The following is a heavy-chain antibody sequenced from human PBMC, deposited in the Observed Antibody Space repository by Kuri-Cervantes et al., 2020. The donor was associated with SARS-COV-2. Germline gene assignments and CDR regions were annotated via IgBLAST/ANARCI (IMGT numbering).Heavy chain of an antibody. V-gene: IGHV1-8*01. CDR1: GYTFTRYG. J-gene: IGHJ6*03. CDR3: ARSLVFYDFWSGYHYYMDV. Sequence: ASVKVSCKASGYTFTRYGITWVRQAPGQGLEWMGWISPDNDDTKYAQKFQGRVTMTRNTSISTAYMELSSLRSEDTAVYYCARSLVFYDFWSGYHYYMDVWGKGTTVTVSS. D-gene: IGHD3-3*01. CDR2: ISPDNDDT.